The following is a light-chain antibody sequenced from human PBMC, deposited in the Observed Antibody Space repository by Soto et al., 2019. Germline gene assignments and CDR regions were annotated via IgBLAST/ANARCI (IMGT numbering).Light chain of an antibody. J-gene: IGKJ1*01. V-gene: IGKV1-16*02. CDR2: GAS. CDR3: QQYNSYPPT. CDR1: QGIVNF. Sequence: DIQMTQSPSSLPASVGDRVTITCRASQGIVNFLAWFQQKPGKAPKSLIFGASSLHRGVPSKFSGNGSGTEFTLIISSLQPEDFATYYCQQYNSYPPTFGQGTKVE.